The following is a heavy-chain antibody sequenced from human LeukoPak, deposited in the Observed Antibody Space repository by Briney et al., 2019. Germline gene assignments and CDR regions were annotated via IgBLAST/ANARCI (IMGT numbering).Heavy chain of an antibody. Sequence: ASVKVSCKVSGYTLTELSMHWVRQAPGKGLEWMGGFDPEDGETIYAQKFQGRVTMTEDTSTDTAYMELSSLRSEDTAVYYCATVIRSGTSGVWFDPWGQGTLVTVSS. D-gene: IGHD2-2*01. CDR1: GYTLTELS. CDR2: FDPEDGET. CDR3: ATVIRSGTSGVWFDP. J-gene: IGHJ5*02. V-gene: IGHV1-24*01.